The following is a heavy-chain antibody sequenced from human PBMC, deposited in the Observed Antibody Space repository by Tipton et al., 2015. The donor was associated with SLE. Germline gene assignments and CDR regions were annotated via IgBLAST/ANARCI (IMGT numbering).Heavy chain of an antibody. V-gene: IGHV4-61*05. J-gene: IGHJ3*02. CDR3: ARAGPFAGSGWLGAVFAFDI. CDR2: IYYSGST. D-gene: IGHD6-19*01. Sequence: TLSLTCTVSGGSISSSSYYWGWIRQPPGKGLEWIGYIYYSGSTNYNPSLKSRVTISVDTSKNQFSLKLSSVTAADTAVYYCARAGPFAGSGWLGAVFAFDIWGQGTMVTVSS. CDR1: GGSISSSSYY.